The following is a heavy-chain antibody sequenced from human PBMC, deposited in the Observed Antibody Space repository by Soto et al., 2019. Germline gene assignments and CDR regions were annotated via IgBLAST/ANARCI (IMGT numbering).Heavy chain of an antibody. CDR1: GFTFSNAW. J-gene: IGHJ6*02. CDR2: IKSKTDGGTT. V-gene: IGHV3-15*07. CDR3: TTEISAGEGPVWGDYYYYYGMDV. D-gene: IGHD7-27*01. Sequence: EVQLVESGGGLVKPGGSLRLSCAASGFTFSNAWMNWVRQAPGKGLEWVGRIKSKTDGGTTDYAAPVKGRFTISRDDSKNTLYLQMNSLKTEDTAVYYCTTEISAGEGPVWGDYYYYYGMDVWGQGTTVTVSS.